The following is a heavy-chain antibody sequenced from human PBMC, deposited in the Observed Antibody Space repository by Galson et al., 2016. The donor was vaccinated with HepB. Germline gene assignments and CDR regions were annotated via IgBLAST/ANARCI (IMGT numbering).Heavy chain of an antibody. CDR3: ARLDDYTSSYDQ. V-gene: IGHV3-74*01. CDR2: IQSDGRTT. D-gene: IGHD5-24*01. J-gene: IGHJ4*02. Sequence: SLRLSCAASGFTFSRYWMHWVRQAPGKGLVWVSRIQSDGRTTGYADSAKGRFTISRDNVTNTLYLQMNSLRAEDTAVYYCARLDDYTSSYDQWGRGTLVTVSS. CDR1: GFTFSRYW.